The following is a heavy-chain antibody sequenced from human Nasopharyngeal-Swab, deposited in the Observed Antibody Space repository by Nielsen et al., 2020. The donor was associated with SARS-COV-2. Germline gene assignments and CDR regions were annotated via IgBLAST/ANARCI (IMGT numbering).Heavy chain of an antibody. D-gene: IGHD2-15*01. CDR2: INPGGGSA. CDR1: GYTFTGYY. J-gene: IGHJ5*02. V-gene: IGHV1-46*01. CDR3: ARGGDPREVVAATDCFDP. Sequence: ASVKVSCKASGYTFTGYYMHWVRQAPGQGLEWMGIINPGGGSARYSQNFQGRVTMTRDTSTNTVYMELYSLTSEDTAVYYCARGGDPREVVAATDCFDPWGQGTLVTVSS.